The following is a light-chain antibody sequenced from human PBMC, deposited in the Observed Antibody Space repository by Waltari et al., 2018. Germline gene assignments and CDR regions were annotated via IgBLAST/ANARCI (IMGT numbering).Light chain of an antibody. CDR2: ATS. Sequence: DIVLTQSPDSLAVSLGERATINCKSSQSVFYRSKNKNYLSWYQQKPGQPPKLLIYATSTRESGVPDRFSGGGSGTDFTLKISRVEAEDVGVYYCMQRLQTPWTFGQGTKLEIK. CDR3: MQRLQTPWT. J-gene: IGKJ1*01. CDR1: QSVFYRSKNKNY. V-gene: IGKV4-1*01.